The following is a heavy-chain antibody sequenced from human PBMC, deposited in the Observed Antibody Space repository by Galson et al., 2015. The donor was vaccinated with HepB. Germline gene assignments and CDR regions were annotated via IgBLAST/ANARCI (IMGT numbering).Heavy chain of an antibody. CDR2: VSLSSGYI. J-gene: IGHJ6*02. V-gene: IGHV3-21*04. D-gene: IGHD2-15*01. Sequence: SLRLSCAASGFNFNSYTINWVRQAPGQGLEWVSSVSLSSGYIYYADAVKGRFTISRDNAKNSLYLQMNSLRPDDTALYYCAKASARGSYYYYYGMDVWGQGTTVTVSS. CDR1: GFNFNSYT. CDR3: AKASARGSYYYYYGMDV.